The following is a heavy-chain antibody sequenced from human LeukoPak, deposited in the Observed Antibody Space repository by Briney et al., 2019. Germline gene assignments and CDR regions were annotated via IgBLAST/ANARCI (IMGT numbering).Heavy chain of an antibody. V-gene: IGHV4-34*01. CDR2: INHSGST. J-gene: IGHJ4*02. Sequence: SETLSLTCAVYGGSFSGYYWSWIRQPPGKGLEWIGEINHSGSTNYNPSLRSRVTISVDTSKNQFSLKLSSVTAADTAVYYCARGGNYGDYDGYFDYWGQGTLVTVSS. CDR1: GGSFSGYY. D-gene: IGHD4-17*01. CDR3: ARGGNYGDYDGYFDY.